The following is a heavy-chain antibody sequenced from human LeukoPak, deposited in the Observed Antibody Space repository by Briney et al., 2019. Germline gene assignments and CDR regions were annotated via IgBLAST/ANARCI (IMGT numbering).Heavy chain of an antibody. CDR1: GFTFSVSA. J-gene: IGHJ5*02. CDR3: ARYLSESWFDP. CDR2: IRSNTNNYAT. Sequence: GGSLRLSCAASGFTFSVSAMHWVRQASGKGLEWVGQIRSNTNNYATAYAASVKGRFTISRDDSKNTAYLQMNSLKIEDTAVYYCARYLSESWFDPWGQGTLVTVSS. V-gene: IGHV3-73*01.